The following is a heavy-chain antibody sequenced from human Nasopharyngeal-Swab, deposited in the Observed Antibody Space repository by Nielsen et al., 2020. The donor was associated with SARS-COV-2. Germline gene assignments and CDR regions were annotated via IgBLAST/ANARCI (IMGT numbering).Heavy chain of an antibody. J-gene: IGHJ6*02. D-gene: IGHD6-25*01. CDR3: ALERAGITADGRFYYSGMDV. V-gene: IGHV1-2*02. CDR2: IDSKSGVH. Sequence: ASVKFSCKASGYTFIDYYIHWVRHAPGQGLEWMGWIDSKSGVHMYAQKFQGRVTMTRDTSMGTAYMELNRLTSDDTAVYYCALERAGITADGRFYYSGMDVWGQGTSVAVSS. CDR1: GYTFIDYY.